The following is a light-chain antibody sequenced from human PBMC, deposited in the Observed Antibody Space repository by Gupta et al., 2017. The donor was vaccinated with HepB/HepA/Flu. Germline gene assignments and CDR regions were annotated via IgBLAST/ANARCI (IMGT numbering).Light chain of an antibody. CDR2: EVS. CDR3: CSYASGSTMI. J-gene: IGLJ2*01. CDR1: SSDVGSYNV. V-gene: IGLV2-23*02. Sequence: QSALTQPASVSGSPGQSITMSCTGTSSDVGSYNVVSWYQQHPGKAPKFLIYEVSKRPSGVSNRFSGSKSANTASLTISGLQTEDEADYYCCSYASGSTMIFGGGTKLTVL.